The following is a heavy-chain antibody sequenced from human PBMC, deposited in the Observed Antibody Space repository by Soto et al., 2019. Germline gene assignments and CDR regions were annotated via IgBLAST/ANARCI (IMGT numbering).Heavy chain of an antibody. Sequence: SETLSLTCGVSGGSISNSYWSWIRQPPGKGLEWIGNIYFTGSTYYNPSLKSRVTISVDTPKNQFSLKLGSVTAADTAVYYCARRPPRRYFEPDYWGQGTLVTVSS. D-gene: IGHD3-9*01. CDR2: IYFTGST. CDR1: GGSISNSY. V-gene: IGHV4-59*04. CDR3: ARRPPRRYFEPDY. J-gene: IGHJ4*02.